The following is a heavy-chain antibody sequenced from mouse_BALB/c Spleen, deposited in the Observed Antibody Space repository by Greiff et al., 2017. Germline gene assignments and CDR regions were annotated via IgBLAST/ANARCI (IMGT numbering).Heavy chain of an antibody. V-gene: IGHV1S29*02. J-gene: IGHJ4*01. CDR3: ARYGSSYYAMDY. CDR2: IYPYNGGT. Sequence: VQLQQSGPELVKPGASVKISCKASGYTFTDYNMHWVKQSHGKSLEWIGYIYPYNGGTGYNQKFKSKATLTVDNSSSTAYMELRSLTSEDSAVYYCARYGSSYYAMDYWGQGTSVTVSS. D-gene: IGHD1-1*01. CDR1: GYTFTDYN.